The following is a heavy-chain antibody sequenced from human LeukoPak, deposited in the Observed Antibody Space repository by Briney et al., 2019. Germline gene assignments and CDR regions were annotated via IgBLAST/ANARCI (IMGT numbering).Heavy chain of an antibody. J-gene: IGHJ4*02. CDR3: ARHTYSSGWYRPFPEQ. Sequence: PSETLPLTCTVSGGSISSYYWSWIRQPPGKGLEWIGYIYYSGSTNYNPSLKSRVTISVDTSKNQFSLKLSSVTAADTAVYYCARHTYSSGWYRPFPEQWGQGTLVTVSS. CDR1: GGSISSYY. CDR2: IYYSGST. D-gene: IGHD6-19*01. V-gene: IGHV4-59*08.